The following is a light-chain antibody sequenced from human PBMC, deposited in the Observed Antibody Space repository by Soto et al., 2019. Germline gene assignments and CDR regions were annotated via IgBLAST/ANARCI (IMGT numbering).Light chain of an antibody. V-gene: IGKV3D-15*01. Sequence: EVVMTQSPATLSVSPGERATLSCRASQSVNSTLAWYQLKPGQAPRLLIYEASTRATGIPARFSGSGSGTEFTLTISSMQSEDFAVYYCQQYNKWPLTCGGGTKVEIK. CDR1: QSVNST. CDR2: EAS. CDR3: QQYNKWPLT. J-gene: IGKJ4*01.